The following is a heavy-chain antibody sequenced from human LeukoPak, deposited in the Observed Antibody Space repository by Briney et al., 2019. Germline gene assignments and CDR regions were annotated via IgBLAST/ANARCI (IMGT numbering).Heavy chain of an antibody. J-gene: IGHJ3*02. CDR1: GGSISSGSYY. CDR2: IYTSGST. Sequence: PSQTLSLTCTVSGGSISSGSYYWSWIRQPAGKGLEWIGRIYTSGSTNYNPSLKSRVTISVDTSKNQFSLKLSSVTAADTAVYYCARDHWGGERHAFDIWGQGTMVTVSS. D-gene: IGHD2-21*01. CDR3: ARDHWGGERHAFDI. V-gene: IGHV4-61*02.